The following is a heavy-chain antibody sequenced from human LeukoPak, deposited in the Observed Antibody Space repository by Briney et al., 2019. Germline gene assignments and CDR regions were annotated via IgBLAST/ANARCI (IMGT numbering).Heavy chain of an antibody. CDR1: GYSISSGYY. J-gene: IGHJ4*02. V-gene: IGHV4-38-2*01. CDR2: IYHSGST. CDR3: ARQGASPLEWLTQPFDY. D-gene: IGHD3-3*01. Sequence: SETLSLTCAVSGYSISSGYYWGWIRQPPGKGLEWIGSIYHSGSTYYNPSLKSRVTISVDTSKNQFSLKLSSVTAADTAVYHCARQGASPLEWLTQPFDYWGQGTLVTVSS.